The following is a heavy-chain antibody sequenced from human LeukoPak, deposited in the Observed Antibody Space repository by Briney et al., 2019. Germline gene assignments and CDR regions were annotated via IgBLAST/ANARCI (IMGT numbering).Heavy chain of an antibody. V-gene: IGHV1-18*01. D-gene: IGHD2-8*01. CDR3: ARDYMVYANSYYYGMDV. CDR1: GYTFTSYG. Sequence: GASVKVSCKASGYTFTSYGISWVRQAPGQGLEWMGWISAYNGNTNYAQKLQGRVTMTTDTSTSTAYMELRSLRSDDTAVYYCARDYMVYANSYYYGMDVWGQGTTVTVSS. J-gene: IGHJ6*02. CDR2: ISAYNGNT.